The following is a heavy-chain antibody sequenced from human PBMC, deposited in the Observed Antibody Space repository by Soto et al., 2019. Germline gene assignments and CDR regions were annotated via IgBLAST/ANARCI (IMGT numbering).Heavy chain of an antibody. Sequence: EVQLVESGGGLVQPGGSLRLSCAASGFTVSSSYISWVRQAPGKRLEWVSTIYSSGSTYYADSVRGRFTISRDDSKNTXYXXXXXXXXDDTAVYYCTREASGSGWWSQGSFESWGQGTLVTVSS. J-gene: IGHJ5*01. CDR2: IYSSGST. CDR1: GFTVSSSY. CDR3: TREASGSGWWSQGSFES. V-gene: IGHV3-66*01. D-gene: IGHD6-19*01.